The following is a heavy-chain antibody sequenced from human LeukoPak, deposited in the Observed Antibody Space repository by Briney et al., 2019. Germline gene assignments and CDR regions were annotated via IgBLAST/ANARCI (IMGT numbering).Heavy chain of an antibody. CDR2: IYYTGRT. D-gene: IGHD6-13*01. CDR3: AQSLGSSNWIGNWFDP. J-gene: IGHJ5*02. CDR1: DGSISSSSHS. V-gene: IGHV4-39*01. Sequence: PSETLSLTCTVSDGSISSSSHSWGWIRQPPGKGLEWTGIIYYTGRTYSNPSLKSRVTISVDTSKNQSSLKLSSVTAADTAVYYCAQSLGSSNWIGNWFDPWGQGTLVTVSS.